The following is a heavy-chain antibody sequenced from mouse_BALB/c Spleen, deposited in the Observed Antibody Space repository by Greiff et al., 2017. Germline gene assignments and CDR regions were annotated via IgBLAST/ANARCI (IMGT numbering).Heavy chain of an antibody. J-gene: IGHJ4*01. Sequence: QVQLQQSGAELVRPGTSVKVSCKASGYAFTNYLIEWVKQRPGQGLEWIGVINPGSGGTNYNEKFKGKATLTADKSSSTAYMQLSSLTSDDSAVYFCARRGGYDGMGYWGQGTSVTVSS. D-gene: IGHD2-2*01. CDR2: INPGSGGT. V-gene: IGHV1-54*01. CDR3: ARRGGYDGMGY. CDR1: GYAFTNYL.